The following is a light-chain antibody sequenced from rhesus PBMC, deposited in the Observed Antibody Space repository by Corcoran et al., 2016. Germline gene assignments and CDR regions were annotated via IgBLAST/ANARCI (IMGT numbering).Light chain of an antibody. J-gene: IGKJ2*01. CDR3: QQYSSSPYT. V-gene: IGKV1-22*01. Sequence: DIQMTQSPSSLSASVGDTVTITCRASQSISGWLAWYQQQPGRAPKLLIYKASSLHGGFPSRFRGSGSGTDFTLTSSSLQSEDVALYYCQQYSSSPYTFGQGTKVEIK. CDR1: QSISGW. CDR2: KAS.